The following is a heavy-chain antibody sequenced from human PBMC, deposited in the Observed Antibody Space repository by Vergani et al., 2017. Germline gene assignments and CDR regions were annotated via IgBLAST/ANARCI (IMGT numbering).Heavy chain of an antibody. CDR1: GYTLTELS. CDR2: MNPNSGNT. D-gene: IGHD3-22*01. Sequence: QVQLVQSGAEVKKPGASVKVSCKVSGYTLTELSMHWVRQATGQGLEWMGWMNPNSGNTGYAQKFQERVTITRDMSTSTAYMELSSLRSEDTAVYYCAAANYYDSSGYPKSDAFDIWGQGTMVTVSS. CDR3: AAANYYDSSGYPKSDAFDI. V-gene: IGHV1-8*03. J-gene: IGHJ3*02.